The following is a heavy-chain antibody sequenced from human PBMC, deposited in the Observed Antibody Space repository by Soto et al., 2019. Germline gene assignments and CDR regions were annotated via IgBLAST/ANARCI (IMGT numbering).Heavy chain of an antibody. Sequence: GGSLRLSCAVSGFTFSNYGMHWARQAPGKGLEWVSFIYVNGNTYSAASVKGRFSISRDSSKNTVYLQMDRLRAEDTAVYYCARNYYGSGSYAPWFDPWGQGTLVTVSS. CDR3: ARNYYGSGSYAPWFDP. CDR2: IYVNGNT. D-gene: IGHD3-10*01. V-gene: IGHV3-66*01. J-gene: IGHJ5*02. CDR1: GFTFSNYG.